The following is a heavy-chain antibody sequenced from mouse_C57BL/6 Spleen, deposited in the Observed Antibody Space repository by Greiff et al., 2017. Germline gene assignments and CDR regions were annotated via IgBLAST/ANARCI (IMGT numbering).Heavy chain of an antibody. Sequence: QVQLQQPGAELVRPGSSVKLSCKASGYTFTSYWMHWVKQRPIQGLEWIGNIDPSDSETRYNQKFKDKATLTVDKSSSTAYMQLSSLTSEDSAVYYCARSFDYWGKGTTLTVSS. V-gene: IGHV1-52*01. CDR2: IDPSDSET. CDR3: ARSFDY. J-gene: IGHJ2*01. CDR1: GYTFTSYW.